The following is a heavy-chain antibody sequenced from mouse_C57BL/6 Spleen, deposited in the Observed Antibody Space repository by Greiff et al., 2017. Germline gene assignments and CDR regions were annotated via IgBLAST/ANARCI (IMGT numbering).Heavy chain of an antibody. J-gene: IGHJ4*01. Sequence: VQLQQSGAELVKPGASVKISCKASGYTFTDYYINWVKQRPGQGLEWIGKIGPGSGSTYSNEKFKGKATLTEDKSSSTAYMQLSSLTSEDSAVYFCARDGRLRDYYAMDYWGQGTSVTVSS. CDR1: GYTFTDYY. CDR2: IGPGSGST. V-gene: IGHV1-77*01. CDR3: ARDGRLRDYYAMDY. D-gene: IGHD3-2*02.